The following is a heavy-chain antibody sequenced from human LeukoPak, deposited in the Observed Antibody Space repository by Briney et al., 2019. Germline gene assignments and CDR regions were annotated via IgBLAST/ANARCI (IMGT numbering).Heavy chain of an antibody. J-gene: IGHJ4*02. Sequence: PGGSLRLSCATSGFTFTTFWMHWVRQAPGKGLVWVSRINHDGSSTNYADSVKGRFTISRDNAKNTLYLPMNSLRVEDTAVYYCARDMYYYDSSGFSFDYWGQGTLVTVSS. CDR1: GFTFTTFW. V-gene: IGHV3-74*01. CDR3: ARDMYYYDSSGFSFDY. CDR2: INHDGSST. D-gene: IGHD3-22*01.